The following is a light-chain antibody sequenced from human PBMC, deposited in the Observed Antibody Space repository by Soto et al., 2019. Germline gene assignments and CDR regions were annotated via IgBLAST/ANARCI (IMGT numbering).Light chain of an antibody. CDR1: QSVSSN. CDR3: QQFSSAPLT. V-gene: IGKV3-20*01. J-gene: IGKJ4*01. Sequence: EIVMTQSPATPSVSPGERATFSCRASQSVSSNLAWYQQKPGQAPRLLIYRTFNRATGIPDRFSGSGSGTDFTLTISRLEPEDFAVYFCQQFSSAPLTFGGGTKVDIK. CDR2: RTF.